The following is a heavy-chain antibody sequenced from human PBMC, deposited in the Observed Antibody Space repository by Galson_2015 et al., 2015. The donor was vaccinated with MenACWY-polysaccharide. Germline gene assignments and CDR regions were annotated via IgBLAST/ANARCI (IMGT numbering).Heavy chain of an antibody. V-gene: IGHV4-30-4*01. CDR3: ARDVRGEVVVPGARTSYYYYYMDV. J-gene: IGHJ6*03. D-gene: IGHD2-2*01. CDR2: VHSSGTS. Sequence: LSLTCTVSGDSIGSGDSFWTWLRQAPGKGLEWIGYVHSSGTSYSNASLKSRLSLSIDTSRNQFSLTLSSVAAADTAIYFCARDVRGEVVVPGARTSYYYYYMDVWARGTTVAVSS. CDR1: GDSIGSGDSF.